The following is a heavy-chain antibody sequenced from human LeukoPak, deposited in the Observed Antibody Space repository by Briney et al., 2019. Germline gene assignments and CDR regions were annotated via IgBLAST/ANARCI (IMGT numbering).Heavy chain of an antibody. V-gene: IGHV1-46*01. Sequence: GASVKVSCKASGYTFTSYYMHGVRQAPGQGLEWMGIINPSGGSTSYAQKFQGRVTMTRDTSTSTVYMKLSSLRSEDTAVYYCARVQARLRLGELSLSYWGQGTLVTVSS. CDR1: GYTFTSYY. D-gene: IGHD3-16*02. CDR2: INPSGGST. CDR3: ARVQARLRLGELSLSY. J-gene: IGHJ4*02.